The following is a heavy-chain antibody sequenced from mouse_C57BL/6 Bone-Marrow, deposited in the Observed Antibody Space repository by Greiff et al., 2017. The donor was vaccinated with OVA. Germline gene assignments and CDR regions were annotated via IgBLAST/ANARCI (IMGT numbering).Heavy chain of an antibody. CDR1: GYTFTSYW. J-gene: IGHJ3*01. CDR3: AGGGSYPAWFAY. CDR2: IYPSDSET. Sequence: VQLQQPGAELVRPGSSVKLSCKASGYTFTSYWMDWVKQRPGQGLEWIGNIYPSDSETHYNQKFKDKATLTVDKSSSTAYMQLSSLTSEDSAVDYCAGGGSYPAWFAYWGQGTLVTVSA. D-gene: IGHD1-1*02. V-gene: IGHV1-61*01.